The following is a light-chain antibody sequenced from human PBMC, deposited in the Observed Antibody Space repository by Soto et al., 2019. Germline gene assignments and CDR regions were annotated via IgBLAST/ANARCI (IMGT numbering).Light chain of an antibody. CDR3: SSYTTSSALV. J-gene: IGLJ2*01. CDR2: EVI. V-gene: IGLV2-14*01. Sequence: QSALTQSASVSGSPGQSITIPCTGTSSDVGGYDYVSWYQQHPGKVPKLIIYEVIKRPSGVSHRFSGSKPGNTASLTISGLQTEDEADYYCSSYTTSSALVFGGGTKVTVL. CDR1: SSDVGGYDY.